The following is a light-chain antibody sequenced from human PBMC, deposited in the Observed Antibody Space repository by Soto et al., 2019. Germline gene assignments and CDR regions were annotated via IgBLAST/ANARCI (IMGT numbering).Light chain of an antibody. CDR3: QLYGSSPWT. Sequence: VFALSPGSPFLFSGERSHPSYKASQSVSSSYLAWYQQKPGQAPRLLIYGASSRATGIPDRFSGSGSGTDFTLTISILEPEDFAVYYCQLYGSSPWTFGQGTKVDIK. V-gene: IGKV3-20*01. J-gene: IGKJ1*01. CDR1: QSVSSSY. CDR2: GAS.